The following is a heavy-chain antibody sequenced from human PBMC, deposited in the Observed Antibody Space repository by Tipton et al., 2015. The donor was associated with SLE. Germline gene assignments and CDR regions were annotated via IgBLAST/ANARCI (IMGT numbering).Heavy chain of an antibody. J-gene: IGHJ6*03. D-gene: IGHD3-10*01. V-gene: IGHV3-23*01. CDR3: ARGGDGVRGLPYYMDV. CDR2: ISGSGGST. CDR1: GFTFSSYA. Sequence: GSLRLSCAASGFTFSSYAMSWVRQAPGKGLEWVSAISGSGGSTYYADSVKGRFTISRDNSKNTLYLQMNSLRAEDTAVYYCARGGDGVRGLPYYMDVWGKGTTVTVSS.